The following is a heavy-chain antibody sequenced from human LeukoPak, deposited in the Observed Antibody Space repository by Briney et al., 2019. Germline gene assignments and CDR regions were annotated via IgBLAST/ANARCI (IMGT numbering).Heavy chain of an antibody. J-gene: IGHJ3*02. D-gene: IGHD2-2*01. CDR2: ISSSSSYI. V-gene: IGHV3-21*01. CDR3: ASEYCSSTSCYGDAFDI. Sequence: GGSLRLSCAASGFTFSSYSMNWVRQAPGKGLEWVSSISSSSSYIYYADSVKGRYTISRDNAKNSLYLQMNSLRAEDTAVYYCASEYCSSTSCYGDAFDIWGQGTMVTVSS. CDR1: GFTFSSYS.